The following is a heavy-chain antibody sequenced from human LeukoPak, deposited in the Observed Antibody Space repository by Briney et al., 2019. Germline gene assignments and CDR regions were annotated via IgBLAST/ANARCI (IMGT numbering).Heavy chain of an antibody. D-gene: IGHD3-16*01. Sequence: ASVKPFSKASGYTCTGYCMQWVRQAPGRGLEGVGGIKPNSGSTNYAQKFQGRVTMTRDTSINKAYMELSRLRSADTAVYYCARISGLRVGELGYWGQGTLVTVSS. V-gene: IGHV1-2*02. CDR1: GYTCTGYC. CDR2: IKPNSGST. CDR3: ARISGLRVGELGY. J-gene: IGHJ4*02.